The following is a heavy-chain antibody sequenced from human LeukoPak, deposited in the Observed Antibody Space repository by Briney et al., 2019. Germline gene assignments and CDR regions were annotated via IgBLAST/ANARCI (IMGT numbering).Heavy chain of an antibody. J-gene: IGHJ2*01. CDR2: INTDGSSR. CDR3: TRASAGLSYLDL. V-gene: IGHV3-74*01. CDR1: GFRFSSYA. Sequence: GGSLRLSCAASGFRFSSYAMNWVRQAPGKGLVCVSRINTDGSSRSYADSVKGRFTISRDNAKITLYLQMNSLRAEDTAIYYCTRASAGLSYLDLWGRGTLVTVSS. D-gene: IGHD3/OR15-3a*01.